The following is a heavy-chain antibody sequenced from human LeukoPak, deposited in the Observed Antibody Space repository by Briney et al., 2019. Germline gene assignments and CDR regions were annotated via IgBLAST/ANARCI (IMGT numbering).Heavy chain of an antibody. V-gene: IGHV4-31*03. J-gene: IGHJ4*02. Sequence: PSQTLSLTCTVSGGSISSGNYYWTWIRQFPGKGLEWIGFISYTGRTHYNPSLKSRVSISQDTSQNQFSLKLSSVTAADTAIYYCARAHPSSSTDWGQGMLVTVSS. CDR3: ARAHPSSSTD. CDR2: ISYTGRT. CDR1: GGSISSGNYY. D-gene: IGHD2-2*01.